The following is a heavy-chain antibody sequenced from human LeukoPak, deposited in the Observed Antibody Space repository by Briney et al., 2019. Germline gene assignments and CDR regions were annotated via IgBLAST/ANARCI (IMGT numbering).Heavy chain of an antibody. V-gene: IGHV3-30*18. J-gene: IGHJ4*02. Sequence: GGSLRLSCAASGFTFNSYGMHWVRQAPGKGLEWVAVISYDGSNKYYADSVKGRFTISRDNSKNTLYLQMNSLRAEDTAVYYCAKDVSSSWYNPGYWGQGTLVTVSA. CDR2: ISYDGSNK. CDR3: AKDVSSSWYNPGY. D-gene: IGHD6-13*01. CDR1: GFTFNSYG.